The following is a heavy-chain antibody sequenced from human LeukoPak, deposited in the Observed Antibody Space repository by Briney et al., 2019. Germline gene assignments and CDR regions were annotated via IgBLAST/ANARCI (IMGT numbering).Heavy chain of an antibody. CDR1: GYRFTSYW. D-gene: IGHD3-22*01. V-gene: IGHV5-51*01. CDR2: IYPGDSDT. Sequence: GESLKISCKGSGYRFTSYWIGWVRQMPGKGLEWMGIIYPGDSDTRYSPSFQGQVTIPADKSISTAYLQWSSLKASDTAMYYCARQLRNYYDSSGYPDIWGQGTLVTVSS. J-gene: IGHJ4*02. CDR3: ARQLRNYYDSSGYPDI.